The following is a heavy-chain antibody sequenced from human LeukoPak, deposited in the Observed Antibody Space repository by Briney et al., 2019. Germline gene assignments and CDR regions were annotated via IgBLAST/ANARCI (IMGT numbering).Heavy chain of an antibody. J-gene: IGHJ4*02. Sequence: PSETLSLTCAVSGGSISSSNWWSWVRQPPGKGLEWIGEIYHSGSTNYNPSLKSRVTISVDKSKNQFSLKLSSVTAADTAVYYCARARGIAAAGTFLDYWGQGTLVTVSS. V-gene: IGHV4-4*02. CDR2: IYHSGST. CDR1: GGSISSSNW. CDR3: ARARGIAAAGTFLDY. D-gene: IGHD6-13*01.